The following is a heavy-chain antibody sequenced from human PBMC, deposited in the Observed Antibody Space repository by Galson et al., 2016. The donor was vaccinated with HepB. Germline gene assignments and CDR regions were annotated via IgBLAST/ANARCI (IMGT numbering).Heavy chain of an antibody. CDR1: GASMSSHW. V-gene: IGHV4-59*11. CDR3: ARESSSGSPSRLDY. Sequence: SETLSLTCIVSGASMSSHWWSWIRQPPGRGLEWIGYIYHSGSTNSNPSLKSRVTISVDTSKNQFSLKLTSVTAADTAVYYCARESSSGSPSRLDYWGQGTLVTVSS. J-gene: IGHJ4*02. D-gene: IGHD3-22*01. CDR2: IYHSGST.